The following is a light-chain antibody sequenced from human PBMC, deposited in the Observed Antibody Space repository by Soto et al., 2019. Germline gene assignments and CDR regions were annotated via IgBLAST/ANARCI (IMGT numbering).Light chain of an antibody. V-gene: IGKV3-20*01. J-gene: IGKJ1*01. CDR3: QQYGSSPRT. CDR1: QSVRSY. CDR2: DAS. Sequence: EFVLTQSPGTLSFSPGERATLSCRASQSVRSYLAWYQQKPGQAPRLLIYDASTRATGIPDRFSGSGSGTDCTLTISRLEPEDVAVYYCQQYGSSPRTLGQGTKVDIK.